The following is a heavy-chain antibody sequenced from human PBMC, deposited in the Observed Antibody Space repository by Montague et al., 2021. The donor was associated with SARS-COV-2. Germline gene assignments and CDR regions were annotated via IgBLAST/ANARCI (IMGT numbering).Heavy chain of an antibody. V-gene: IGHV4-39*02. CDR2: LSSSGST. J-gene: IGHJ4*02. Sequence: SETLSLTCTVSGESIDRDTYYWGWIRQSPGKGLEWSGSLSSSGSTYYNPPLRSRVTISMDTSKNHFSLKLNSVTATDTAVYFCARTGSGSRWVFFDDWGQGTPVSVSS. CDR3: ARTGSGSRWVFFDD. D-gene: IGHD6-25*01. CDR1: GESIDRDTYY.